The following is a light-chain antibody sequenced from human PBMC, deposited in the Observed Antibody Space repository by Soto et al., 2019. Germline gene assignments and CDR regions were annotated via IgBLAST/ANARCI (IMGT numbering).Light chain of an antibody. V-gene: IGKV3D-20*02. Sequence: EIVLTQSPGTLSFSPGERATLSCRASQSIISDSLAWYQQKPGQAPRLLISGASSRATGIPDRFSGSGSGTDFTLTISSLEPEDFSVYYCQQRYNWPITFGQGTRLEIK. CDR3: QQRYNWPIT. CDR2: GAS. CDR1: QSIISDS. J-gene: IGKJ5*01.